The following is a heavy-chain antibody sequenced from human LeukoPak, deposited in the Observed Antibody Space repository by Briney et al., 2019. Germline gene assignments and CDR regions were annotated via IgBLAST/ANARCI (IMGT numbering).Heavy chain of an antibody. D-gene: IGHD7-27*01. J-gene: IGHJ3*02. Sequence: PSETLSLTCTVPGGSISSYYRSWIRQPPGKGLEWIGYIYYSGSTNYNPSLKSRVTISVDTSKNQFSLKLSSVTAADTAVYYCARGTGSRDAFDIWGQGTMVTVSS. CDR2: IYYSGST. CDR3: ARGTGSRDAFDI. CDR1: GGSISSYY. V-gene: IGHV4-59*01.